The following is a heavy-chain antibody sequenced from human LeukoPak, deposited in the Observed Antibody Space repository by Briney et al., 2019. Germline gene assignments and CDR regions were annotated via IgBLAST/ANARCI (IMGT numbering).Heavy chain of an antibody. CDR3: ASNLGPAWLQLLNEIVY. CDR2: IRFDGSDTDGRNS. D-gene: IGHD5-24*01. V-gene: IGHV3-30*02. J-gene: IGHJ4*02. CDR1: GFIFSRYG. Sequence: GGSLRLSCAASGFIFSRYGMHWVRQAPAKGLEWVAFIRFDGSDTDGRNSFYADSVKGRFTTSRDNSQNTLYLQMSSLRVEDTAMYYCASNLGPAWLQLLNEIVYWGQGTLVTVSS.